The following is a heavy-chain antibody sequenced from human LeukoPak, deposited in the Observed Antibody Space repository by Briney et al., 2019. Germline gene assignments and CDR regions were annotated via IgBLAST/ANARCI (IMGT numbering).Heavy chain of an antibody. CDR3: ARGKRIYYDSSGYYLTRWFDP. D-gene: IGHD3-22*01. CDR2: IYHSGST. J-gene: IGHJ5*02. CDR1: GYSISSGYY. V-gene: IGHV4-38-2*02. Sequence: SETLSLTCTVSGYSISSGYYWGWIRRPPGKGLEWIGSIYHSGSTYYNPSLKSRVTISVDTSKNQFSLKLSSVTAADTAVYYCARGKRIYYDSSGYYLTRWFDPWGQGTLVTVSS.